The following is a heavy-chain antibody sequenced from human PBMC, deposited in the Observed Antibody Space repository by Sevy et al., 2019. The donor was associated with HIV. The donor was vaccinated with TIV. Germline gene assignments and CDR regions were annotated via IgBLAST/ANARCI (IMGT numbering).Heavy chain of an antibody. CDR1: GFTFSTYA. D-gene: IGHD3-22*01. J-gene: IGHJ4*02. CDR3: AKDPPAWDSSGYYVS. Sequence: GGSLRLSCAASGFTFSTYAMYWVRQAPGKGLEWVSAISGSGGSTYYADSVKGRFTISRDNSKNTLYLQMNSLRAEDTAVYYCAKDPPAWDSSGYYVSWGQGTLVTVSS. V-gene: IGHV3-23*01. CDR2: ISGSGGST.